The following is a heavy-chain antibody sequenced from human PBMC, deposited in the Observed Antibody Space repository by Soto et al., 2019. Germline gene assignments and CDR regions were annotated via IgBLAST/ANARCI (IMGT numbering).Heavy chain of an antibody. CDR3: ARGLVVATTDFDY. V-gene: IGHV4-34*01. CDR1: VGSFSGYY. D-gene: IGHD5-12*01. Sequence: SETLSLTFAVYVGSFSGYYWSWIRQPPGKGLEWIGEINHSGSTNYNPSLKSRVTISVDTSKNQFSLKLSSVTAADTAVYYCARGLVVATTDFDYWGQGTLVTVSS. J-gene: IGHJ4*02. CDR2: INHSGST.